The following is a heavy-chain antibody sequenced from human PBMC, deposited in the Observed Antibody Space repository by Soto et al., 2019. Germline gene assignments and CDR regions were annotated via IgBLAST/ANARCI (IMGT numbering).Heavy chain of an antibody. CDR1: GFTFSGYS. Sequence: PGGSLRLSCAASGFTFSGYSMNWVRQAPGKGLEWVASISTRSDIYYADSVKGRFTISRDNAKNSVSLQMNSLRAEDTAVYYCAREETAWPLDYGLDVWGQGTTVTVSS. V-gene: IGHV3-21*01. CDR2: ISTRSDI. J-gene: IGHJ6*02. D-gene: IGHD2-21*02. CDR3: AREETAWPLDYGLDV.